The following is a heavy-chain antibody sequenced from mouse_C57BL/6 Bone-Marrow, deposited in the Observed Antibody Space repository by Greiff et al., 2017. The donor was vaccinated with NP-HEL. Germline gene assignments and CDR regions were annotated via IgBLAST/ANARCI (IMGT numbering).Heavy chain of an antibody. V-gene: IGHV1-18*01. CDR3: AREGREFAY. D-gene: IGHD3-3*01. CDR2: INPNNGGT. CDR1: GYTFTDYN. Sequence: VQLQQSGPELVKPGASVKIPCKASGYTFTDYNMDWVKQSHGKSLEWIGDINPNNGGTIYNQKFKGKATLTVDKSSSTAYMELRSLTSEDTAVYYCAREGREFAYWGQGTLVTVSA. J-gene: IGHJ3*01.